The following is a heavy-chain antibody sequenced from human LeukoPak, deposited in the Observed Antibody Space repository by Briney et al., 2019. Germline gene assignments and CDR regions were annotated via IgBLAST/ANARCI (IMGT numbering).Heavy chain of an antibody. J-gene: IGHJ4*02. Sequence: PSETLSLTCTVSGGSISSGGYYWSWIRQHPGKGLEWVGYIYYSGSTYYNPSLKSRVTISVDTSKNQFSLKLSSVTAADTAVYYCARDDASSSSFDYWGQGTLVTVSS. CDR2: IYYSGST. CDR3: ARDDASSSSFDY. D-gene: IGHD6-6*01. V-gene: IGHV4-31*03. CDR1: GGSISSGGYY.